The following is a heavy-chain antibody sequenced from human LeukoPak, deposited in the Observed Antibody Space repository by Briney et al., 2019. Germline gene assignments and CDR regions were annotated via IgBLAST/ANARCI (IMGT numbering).Heavy chain of an antibody. Sequence: GGSLRLSCAASGITFGNNWMHWVRQGPGKGLVWISRINSDGGGAIYADSVKGRFTFSRDNAKNTLYLQMNSLRAEDTAVYYCARDAPHNWFDTWGQGTLVTVSS. CDR2: INSDGGGA. J-gene: IGHJ5*02. V-gene: IGHV3-74*01. CDR1: GITFGNNW. CDR3: ARDAPHNWFDT.